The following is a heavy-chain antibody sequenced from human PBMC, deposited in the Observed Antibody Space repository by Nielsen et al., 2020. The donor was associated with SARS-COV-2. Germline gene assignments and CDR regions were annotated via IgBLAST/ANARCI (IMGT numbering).Heavy chain of an antibody. CDR2: ISYDGSNK. CDR3: ARERLVPAAMRYYYYGMDV. Sequence: GGSLRLSCAASGFTFSSYAMHWVRQAPGKGLEWVAVISYDGSNKYYADSVKGRSTISRDNSKNTLYLQMNSLRAEDTAVYYCARERLVPAAMRYYYYGMDVWGQGTTVTVSS. V-gene: IGHV3-30-3*01. J-gene: IGHJ6*02. D-gene: IGHD2-2*01. CDR1: GFTFSSYA.